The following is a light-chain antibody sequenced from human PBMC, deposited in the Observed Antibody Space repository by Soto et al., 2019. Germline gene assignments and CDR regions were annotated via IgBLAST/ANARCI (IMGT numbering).Light chain of an antibody. J-gene: IGKJ1*01. Sequence: ELVLTQSPAALSLSPGKRATLSCGASQSVCSSYLAWYQQKPGLAPRLLIYDASSRATGIPDRFSGSGSGTDFTLTIRRLEPEDFAVYYCQQYGSSPTFGQGTKVDIK. CDR3: QQYGSSPT. CDR1: QSVCSSY. V-gene: IGKV3D-20*01. CDR2: DAS.